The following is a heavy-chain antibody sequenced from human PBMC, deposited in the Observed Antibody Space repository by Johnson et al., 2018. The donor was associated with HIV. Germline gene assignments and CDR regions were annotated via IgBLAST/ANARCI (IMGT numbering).Heavy chain of an antibody. CDR2: ISYDGSNN. CDR3: AKGGYCSGGSCYPDAFDI. D-gene: IGHD2-15*01. CDR1: GFTFSSYA. V-gene: IGHV3-30*04. J-gene: IGHJ3*02. Sequence: QVQLVESGGGVVQPGRSLRLSCAASGFTFSSYAMHWVRQAPGKGLAWVAVISYDGSNNYSAASVKVRFTISRDNSKNTLYLQMNSLRAEDTAVYYCAKGGYCSGGSCYPDAFDIWGQGTMVTVSS.